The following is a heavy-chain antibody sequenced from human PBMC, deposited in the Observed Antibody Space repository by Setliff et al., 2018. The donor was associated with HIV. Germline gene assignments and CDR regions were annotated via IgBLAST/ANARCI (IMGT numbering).Heavy chain of an antibody. CDR3: ARDPSIAVAGAAV. D-gene: IGHD6-19*01. CDR2: INGGNGHT. J-gene: IGHJ6*02. CDR1: GYTFTTYA. V-gene: IGHV1-3*01. Sequence: ASVKVSCKTSGYTFTTYAIHWVRQAPGQRLEWMGWINGGNGHTKSSERFQGRVTFSRDSSASTAQMELSSLRSEDTAVYYCARDPSIAVAGAAVWGQGTAVTVSS.